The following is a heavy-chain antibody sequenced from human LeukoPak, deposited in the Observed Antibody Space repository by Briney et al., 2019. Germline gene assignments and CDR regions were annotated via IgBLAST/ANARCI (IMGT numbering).Heavy chain of an antibody. V-gene: IGHV3-30*03. CDR1: GFTFSSYA. CDR3: ASLGRIDY. J-gene: IGHJ4*02. Sequence: GGSLRLSCAASGFTFSSYAMHWVRQAPGKGLEWVAVMSYDGGHKYYADSVKGRFTISRDNSKNTLYLQMNSLRAEDTALYYCASLGRIDYWGQGALVTVSS. CDR2: MSYDGGHK.